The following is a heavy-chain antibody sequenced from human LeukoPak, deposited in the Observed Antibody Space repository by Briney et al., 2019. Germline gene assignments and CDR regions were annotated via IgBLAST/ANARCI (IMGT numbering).Heavy chain of an antibody. Sequence: GGSLRLSCVASGFTFDDYGMSWVRQAPGKGLEWVSGITWNGASTGFADSVKGRFTISRDNAKNSLYLGMSSLRPGDSAFYYCAREYGDYSSYFDLWGRGTLVTVSS. D-gene: IGHD4-17*01. CDR2: ITWNGAST. CDR1: GFTFDDYG. CDR3: AREYGDYSSYFDL. J-gene: IGHJ2*01. V-gene: IGHV3-20*04.